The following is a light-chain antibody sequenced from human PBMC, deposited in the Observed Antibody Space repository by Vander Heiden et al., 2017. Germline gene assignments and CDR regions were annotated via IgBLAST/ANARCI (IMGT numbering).Light chain of an antibody. CDR3: TSYTSSELYV. CDR2: DVT. CDR1: SSDVGGWNF. V-gene: IGLV2-14*03. J-gene: IGLJ1*01. Sequence: QSALTQPASVSGSPGQSITISCTGTSSDVGGWNFVAWYQQHPGKVPKLMVYDVTNRPSGVSDRFSGSKSGNTASLTISGLQAEDEADYYCTSYTSSELYVFGTGTKVTVL.